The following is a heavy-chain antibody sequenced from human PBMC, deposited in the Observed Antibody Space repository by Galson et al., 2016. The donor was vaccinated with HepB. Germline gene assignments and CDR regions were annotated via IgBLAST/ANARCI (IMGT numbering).Heavy chain of an antibody. Sequence: SLRLSCAASGFTFNNYAMNWVRQAPGKGLEWVSVIAASGGGPSYAGSVKGRFTISRDNSKNTLYLQMNNLRAEDSAVYFCAKPGGYNLGPFDFWGRGTLVTVSS. CDR2: IAASGGGP. CDR1: GFTFNNYA. J-gene: IGHJ2*01. CDR3: AKPGGYNLGPFDF. V-gene: IGHV3-23*01. D-gene: IGHD2-8*02.